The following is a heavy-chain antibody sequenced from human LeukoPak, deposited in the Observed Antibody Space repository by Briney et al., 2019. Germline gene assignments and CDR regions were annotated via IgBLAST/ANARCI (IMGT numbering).Heavy chain of an antibody. CDR2: IYPGDSDT. CDR1: GYSFTNYW. CDR3: ARRYSDYEYFDS. J-gene: IGHJ4*02. D-gene: IGHD5-12*01. V-gene: IGHV5-51*01. Sequence: GESLKISCKGSGYSFTNYWIGWGRQLPGKGLEWMGIIYPGDSDTRYSPSFQGQVTISADKSISTAYLQWSSLKASDTAMYYCARRYSDYEYFDSWGQGTLVTVSS.